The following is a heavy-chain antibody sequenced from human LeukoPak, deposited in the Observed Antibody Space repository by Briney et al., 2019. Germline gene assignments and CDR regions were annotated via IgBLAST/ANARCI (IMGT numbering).Heavy chain of an antibody. V-gene: IGHV1-8*01. CDR3: AGGIAVAAPFDY. J-gene: IGHJ4*02. Sequence: ASVKVSCKASGYTFTSYDINWVRQATGQGLEWMGWMNPNSGNTGYAQKFQGRVTITADKSTSTAYMELSSLRSEDTAVYYCAGGIAVAAPFDYWGQGTLVTVSS. D-gene: IGHD6-19*01. CDR1: GYTFTSYD. CDR2: MNPNSGNT.